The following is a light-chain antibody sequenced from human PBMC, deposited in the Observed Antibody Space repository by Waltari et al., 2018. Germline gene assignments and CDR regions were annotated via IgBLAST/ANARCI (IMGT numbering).Light chain of an antibody. CDR2: DVS. CDR1: RRDIGGHHY. J-gene: IGLJ1*01. CDR3: SAYTSSSSRV. V-gene: IGLV2-14*03. Sequence: QSALTQPASVSGSPGQSITISCTGTRRDIGGHHYVTWYQQHPGKAPKLMIYDVSKRFSGISNRFSGSKSANTASLTISGLQAEDEADYYCSAYTSSSSRVFGTGTRVTVL.